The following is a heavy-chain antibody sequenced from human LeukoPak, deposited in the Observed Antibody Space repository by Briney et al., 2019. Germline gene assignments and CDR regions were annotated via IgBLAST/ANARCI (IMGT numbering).Heavy chain of an antibody. J-gene: IGHJ4*02. D-gene: IGHD3-22*01. CDR3: AKDRPNYYADNGHYYRRNGDY. CDR1: GFTFSSYW. V-gene: IGHV3-23*01. CDR2: TSGSGGAT. Sequence: GGSLRLSCAASGFTFSSYWMSWVRQATGKGLEWVSSTSGSGGATYYADSVKGRFTISRDNSRNTLFLQMNSLRAEDTAVYYCAKDRPNYYADNGHYYRRNGDYWGQGTLVTVSS.